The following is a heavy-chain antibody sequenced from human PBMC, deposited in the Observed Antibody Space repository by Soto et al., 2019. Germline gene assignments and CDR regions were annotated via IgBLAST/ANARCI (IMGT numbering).Heavy chain of an antibody. J-gene: IGHJ4*02. CDR1: GFTFSSYD. CDR3: ASVVVAATDDY. V-gene: IGHV3-13*01. CDR2: IGTAGDT. D-gene: IGHD2-15*01. Sequence: EVQLVESGGGLVQPGGSLRLSCAASGFTFSSYDMHWVRQATGKGLEWVSAIGTAGDTYYPGSVKGRFTISRENAKNSLYLQMNSLRAEDTAVYYCASVVVAATDDYWGQGTLVTVSS.